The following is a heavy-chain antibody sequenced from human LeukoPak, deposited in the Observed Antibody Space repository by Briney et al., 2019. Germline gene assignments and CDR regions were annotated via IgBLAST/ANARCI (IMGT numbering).Heavy chain of an antibody. V-gene: IGHV1-2*02. CDR2: INPNTGGT. CDR3: ARDREDYDYVWGTLPSGWFDP. CDR1: GYTLTAYY. Sequence: ASVKVSCKASGYTLTAYYIHWVRQAPGQGLEWMGWINPNTGGTKYAQKFQGRVTMTRDTSISTAYMELSRLRSDDTAVYYCARDREDYDYVWGTLPSGWFDPWGQGTLVTVSS. D-gene: IGHD3-16*01. J-gene: IGHJ5*02.